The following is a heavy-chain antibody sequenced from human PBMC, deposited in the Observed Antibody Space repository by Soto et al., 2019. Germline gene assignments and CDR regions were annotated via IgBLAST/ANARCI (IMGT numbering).Heavy chain of an antibody. J-gene: IGHJ4*02. V-gene: IGHV4-39*01. CDR2: IYYSGST. Sequence: QLQLQESGPGLVKPSETLSLTCTVSGGSISSSSYYWGWIRQPPGKGLEWIGSIYYSGSTYYNPSLKSRVTISVDTSKNQFSLKLSSVTAADTAVYYCARQTPITIFGVAYPAYYFDYWGQGTLVTVSS. CDR3: ARQTPITIFGVAYPAYYFDY. CDR1: GGSISSSSYY. D-gene: IGHD3-3*01.